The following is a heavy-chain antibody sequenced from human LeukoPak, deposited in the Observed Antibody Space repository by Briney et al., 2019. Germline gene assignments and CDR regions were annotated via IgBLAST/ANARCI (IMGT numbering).Heavy chain of an antibody. D-gene: IGHD5-12*01. CDR2: IDADGSSA. CDR1: GFSVSNTH. CDR3: AREGGYDPFEY. Sequence: GGSLRLSCAASGFSVSNTHMSWVRQAPGKGLVWVSRIDADGSSATYADSVKGRFTISRDNAKNTLYLQMNSLRAEDTAVYYCAREGGYDPFEYWGQGTLVTVSS. J-gene: IGHJ4*02. V-gene: IGHV3-74*01.